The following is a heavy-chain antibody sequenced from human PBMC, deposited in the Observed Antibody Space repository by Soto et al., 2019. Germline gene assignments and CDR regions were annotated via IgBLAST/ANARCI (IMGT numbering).Heavy chain of an antibody. J-gene: IGHJ4*02. Sequence: GASVKVSCKASGYTFTNYFMHWVRQAPGQGLESMGIIDPSAGSTTYAPKFRGRVTMTRDTSTSTLYMELSSLRSEDTAVYYCARSPVLVGTTLFYFDYWGQGTLVTVSS. CDR2: IDPSAGST. CDR1: GYTFTNYF. V-gene: IGHV1-46*01. CDR3: ARSPVLVGTTLFYFDY. D-gene: IGHD3-16*02.